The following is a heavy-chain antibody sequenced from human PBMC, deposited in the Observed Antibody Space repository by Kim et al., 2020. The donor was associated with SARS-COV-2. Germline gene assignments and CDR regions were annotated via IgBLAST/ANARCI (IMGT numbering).Heavy chain of an antibody. V-gene: IGHV4-34*01. CDR2: INHSGST. D-gene: IGHD3-10*01. Sequence: SETLSLTCAVYGGSFSGYYWSWIRQPPGKGLEWIGEINHSGSTNYNPSLKSRVTISVDTSKNQFSLKLSSVTAADTAVYYCARGGATMVRGVALYYYYYGMDVWGQGTTVTVSS. CDR1: GGSFSGYY. CDR3: ARGGATMVRGVALYYYYYGMDV. J-gene: IGHJ6*02.